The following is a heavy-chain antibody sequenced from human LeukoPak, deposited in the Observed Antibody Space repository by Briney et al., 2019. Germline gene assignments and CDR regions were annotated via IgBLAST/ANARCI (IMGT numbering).Heavy chain of an antibody. CDR3: ARLFTSYGYNWFDP. V-gene: IGHV4-34*01. J-gene: IGHJ5*02. Sequence: SETLSLTCAVYGGSFSGYYWSWIRQPPGKGLEWIGEINHSGSTNYNPSLKSRVTISVDTSKNQFSLKLGSVTAADTAVYYCARLFTSYGYNWFDPWGQGTLVTVSS. D-gene: IGHD3-10*01. CDR1: GGSFSGYY. CDR2: INHSGST.